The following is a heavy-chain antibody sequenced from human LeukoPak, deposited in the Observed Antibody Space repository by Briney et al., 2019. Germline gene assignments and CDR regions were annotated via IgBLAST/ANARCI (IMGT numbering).Heavy chain of an antibody. Sequence: SQTLSLTCAVSGDSVSSNSAAWNWIRQSPSRGLEWLGRTYYRSKWYNDYAVSVKSRITINPDTSKNQFSLQLNSVTPEDTAVYYCARDDSGVVGYYYYGMDVWGQGTTVTVSS. CDR2: TYYRSKWYN. J-gene: IGHJ6*02. CDR1: GDSVSSNSAA. CDR3: ARDDSGVVGYYYYGMDV. V-gene: IGHV6-1*01. D-gene: IGHD2-15*01.